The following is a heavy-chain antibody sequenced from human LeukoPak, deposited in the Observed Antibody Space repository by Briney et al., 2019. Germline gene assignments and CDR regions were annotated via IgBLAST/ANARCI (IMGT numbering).Heavy chain of an antibody. V-gene: IGHV3-23*01. CDR3: AKAWDSSGWGPQYFYH. Sequence: GGSLRLSCAASGFTFSTYAMNWVRQAPGKGLEWVSAVSGDGGRTYYADSVKGRFTISRDNSKNTLCLQMNSLRAEDTAVYYCAKAWDSSGWGPQYFYHWGQGTLVTVSS. CDR1: GFTFSTYA. J-gene: IGHJ1*01. CDR2: VSGDGGRT. D-gene: IGHD6-19*01.